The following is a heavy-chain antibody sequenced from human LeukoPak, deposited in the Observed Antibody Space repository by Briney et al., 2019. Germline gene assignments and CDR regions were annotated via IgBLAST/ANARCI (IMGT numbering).Heavy chain of an antibody. D-gene: IGHD6-13*01. CDR2: IRYDGGNQ. J-gene: IGHJ4*02. CDR1: GFTFSRYW. CDR3: AKDLRSRIAAAGAPDY. Sequence: GGSLRLSCAVSGFTFSRYWMTWVRQAPGKGLECVALIRYDGGNQYYTDSVKGRFTISRDNSKNTIYLQMNSLRAEDTAVYYCAKDLRSRIAAAGAPDYWGQGTLVTVSS. V-gene: IGHV3-30*02.